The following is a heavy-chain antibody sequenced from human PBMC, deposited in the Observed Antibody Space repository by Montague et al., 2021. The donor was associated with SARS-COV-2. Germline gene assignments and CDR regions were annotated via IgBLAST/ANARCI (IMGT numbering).Heavy chain of an antibody. D-gene: IGHD6-13*01. J-gene: IGHJ4*02. V-gene: IGHV4-39*01. CDR1: GGSISSSSYY. Sequence: SETLSLTCTVSGGSISSSSYYWGWIRPPPGKGLEWIGSIYYSGSTYYNPSLKSRVTISVDTSKNRLSLKLSSVTAADTAVYYCARHLKGSYYLAAAGAHDYWGQGTLVTVSS. CDR2: IYYSGST. CDR3: ARHLKGSYYLAAAGAHDY.